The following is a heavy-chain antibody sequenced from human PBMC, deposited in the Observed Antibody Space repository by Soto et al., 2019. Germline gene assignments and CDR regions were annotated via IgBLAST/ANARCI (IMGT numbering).Heavy chain of an antibody. CDR3: ARALYYGSRAGFNYYMDV. V-gene: IGHV1-18*01. J-gene: IGHJ6*03. Sequence: QVQVVQSGAEVKKPGASVKVSCKASGFTFNTYGFSWVRQAPGKGLGWMGWISGRNGNTNLAQKFQGRVTMTTDKSATTAYLQLRSLRSDDTAVYYGARALYYGSRAGFNYYMDVWGKGTTVTVSS. CDR2: ISGRNGNT. CDR1: GFTFNTYG. D-gene: IGHD3-10*01.